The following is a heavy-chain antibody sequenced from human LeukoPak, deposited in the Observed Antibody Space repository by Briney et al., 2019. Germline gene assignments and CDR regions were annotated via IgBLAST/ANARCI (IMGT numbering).Heavy chain of an antibody. D-gene: IGHD1-14*01. CDR2: IYYSGST. J-gene: IGHJ6*02. CDR3: ARLRINYYGMDV. CDR1: GYSISSGYY. V-gene: IGHV4-38-2*02. Sequence: PSETLSLTCTVSGYSISSGYYWGWIRQPPGKGLEWIGYIYYSGSTNYNPSLKSRVTISVDTSKNQFSLKLSSVTAADTAVYYCARLRINYYGMDVWGQGTTVTVSS.